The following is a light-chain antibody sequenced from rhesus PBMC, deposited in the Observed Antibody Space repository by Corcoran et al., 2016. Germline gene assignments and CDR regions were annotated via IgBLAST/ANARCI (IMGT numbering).Light chain of an antibody. CDR2: EVS. CDR3: EQTLQSPFT. V-gene: IGKV2-78*01. J-gene: IGKJ3*01. CDR1: QSLLHTNGYTY. Sequence: DIVMTQTPLSLSVAPGEPASISCRSSQSLLHTNGYTYLHWYFQKPGQSPQILIYEVSNRASGVPDRFRGSGSGTDFSLKISRVDAGDVGVYYCEQTLQSPFTFGPGTKLDIK.